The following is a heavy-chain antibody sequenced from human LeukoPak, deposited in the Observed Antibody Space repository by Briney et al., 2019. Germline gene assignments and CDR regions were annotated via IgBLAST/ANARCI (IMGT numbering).Heavy chain of an antibody. D-gene: IGHD2-2*01. CDR2: IYYSGTT. V-gene: IGHV4-39*01. J-gene: IGHJ4*02. CDR3: ARHCSSTSCPFDY. Sequence: SETLSLTCTVSGVSVSDTGYFWGWIRQPPGKGLEWIGSIYYSGTTYYNPSLKSRVTISVDTSKNQFSLKLSSVTAADTAVYYCARHCSSTSCPFDYWGQGTLVTVSS. CDR1: GVSVSDTGYF.